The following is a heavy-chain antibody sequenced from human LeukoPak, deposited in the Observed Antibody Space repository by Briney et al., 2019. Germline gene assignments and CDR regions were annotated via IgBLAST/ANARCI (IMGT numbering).Heavy chain of an antibody. CDR1: GFTVRSFG. V-gene: IGHV3-23*01. Sequence: RTGGSLRLSCAVSGFTVRSFGMSWVRQVPGKGLEWVSSISGGGDSTYYAESVRGRFTIFRDSSKNTLLLQLDSLRAEDTALYYCARYCASADCLSYSSHYGMDVWGQGTAVTVSS. J-gene: IGHJ6*02. CDR2: ISGGGDST. D-gene: IGHD2-8*02. CDR3: ARYCASADCLSYSSHYGMDV.